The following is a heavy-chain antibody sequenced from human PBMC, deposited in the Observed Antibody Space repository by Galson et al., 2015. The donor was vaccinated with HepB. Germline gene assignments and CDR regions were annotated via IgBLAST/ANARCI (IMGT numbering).Heavy chain of an antibody. CDR2: IYPGDSAT. V-gene: IGHV5-51*01. J-gene: IGHJ4*02. CDR3: ARGPSYSYGIIDY. D-gene: IGHD5-18*01. Sequence: QSGAEVKKPGESLKISCKASGYSFTTYWIGWVRQMPGKGLEWMGIIYPGDSATRHSPSFQGQVTISADKSINTAYLQWTSLKASDSAMYYCARGPSYSYGIIDYWGQGTLVTVSS. CDR1: GYSFTTYW.